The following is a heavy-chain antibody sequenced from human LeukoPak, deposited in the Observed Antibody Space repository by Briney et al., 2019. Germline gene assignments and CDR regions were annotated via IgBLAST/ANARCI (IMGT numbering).Heavy chain of an antibody. CDR3: AAHFHDSFDY. Sequence: SETLSLTCTVSGGSISSYYWSWIRQPPGKGLEWIGYIYYSGSTNYNPSLKSRVTISVDSSKNQFSLKLSSVTAADTAVYYCAAHFHDSFDYWGQGPLVTVSS. D-gene: IGHD3-16*01. CDR1: GGSISSYY. CDR2: IYYSGST. J-gene: IGHJ4*02. V-gene: IGHV4-59*01.